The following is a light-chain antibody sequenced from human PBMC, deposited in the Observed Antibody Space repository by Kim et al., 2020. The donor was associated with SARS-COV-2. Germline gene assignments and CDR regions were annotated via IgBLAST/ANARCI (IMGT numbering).Light chain of an antibody. J-gene: IGKJ2*01. V-gene: IGKV3-20*01. Sequence: LSPGQRVTHSCRANQTISNNFLAWYQQKPGQAPRLLIYGASSRATCIADRFSGSGSGTDFTLTITRLEPEDSAVYYCQYYGITPDTFGQGTKLEI. CDR1: QTISNNF. CDR2: GAS. CDR3: QYYGITPDT.